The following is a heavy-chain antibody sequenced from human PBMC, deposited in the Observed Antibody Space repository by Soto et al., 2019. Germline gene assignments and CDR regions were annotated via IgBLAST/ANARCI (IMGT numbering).Heavy chain of an antibody. CDR3: ARATGPTVNYYYMDV. J-gene: IGHJ6*03. D-gene: IGHD1-7*01. V-gene: IGHV3-48*01. CDR1: GFTFSSYS. CDR2: ISSSSSTI. Sequence: GGSLRLSCAASGFTFSSYSMNWVRQAPGKGLEWVSYISSSSSTIYYADSVKGRFTISRDNAKNSLYLQMSSLRAEDTAVYYCARATGPTVNYYYMDVWGEGTTVTVSS.